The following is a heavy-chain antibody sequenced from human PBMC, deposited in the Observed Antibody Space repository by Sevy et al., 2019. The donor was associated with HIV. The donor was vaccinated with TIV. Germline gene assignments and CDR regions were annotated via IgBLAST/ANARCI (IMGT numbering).Heavy chain of an antibody. J-gene: IGHJ4*02. Sequence: GVSLRLSCAASGFTFRTYAFHWVRQAPGRGLEWVGLISSNGDNAFYANSVRGRFTISRDNSMSTLYLEMNNLTPDDTAVYYCARGPEWELTSFLSHWGQGTLVTVSS. CDR3: ARGPEWELTSFLSH. CDR1: GFTFRTYA. D-gene: IGHD1-26*01. CDR2: ISSNGDNA. V-gene: IGHV3-30-3*01.